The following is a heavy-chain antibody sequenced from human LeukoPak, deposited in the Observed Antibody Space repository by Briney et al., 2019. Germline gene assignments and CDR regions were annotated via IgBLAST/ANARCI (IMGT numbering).Heavy chain of an antibody. J-gene: IGHJ4*02. CDR3: TRYNNDHFDY. Sequence: GGSLRLSCAGSGFTFGVYGMRSFRQTPGRGLEWVAVIAFDGSRAFYADSAKGRFTISRDNSKNTMSVQMDDLRAEDTAVYYCTRYNNDHFDYWGQGTLVTVSS. CDR1: GFTFGVYG. D-gene: IGHD1-14*01. V-gene: IGHV3-33*01. CDR2: IAFDGSRA.